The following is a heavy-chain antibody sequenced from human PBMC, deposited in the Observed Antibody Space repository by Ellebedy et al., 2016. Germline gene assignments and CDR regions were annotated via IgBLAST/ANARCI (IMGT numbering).Heavy chain of an antibody. CDR2: INPSGGST. D-gene: IGHD5-18*01. CDR1: GYTFTSYY. CDR3: ARAGYSYGTDSYYYGMDV. J-gene: IGHJ6*02. Sequence: ASVKVSCXASGYTFTSYYMHWVRQAPGQGLEWMGIINPSGGSTSYAQKFQGRVTMTRNTSISTAYMELSSLRSEDTAVYYCARAGYSYGTDSYYYGMDVWGQGTTVTVSS. V-gene: IGHV1-46*01.